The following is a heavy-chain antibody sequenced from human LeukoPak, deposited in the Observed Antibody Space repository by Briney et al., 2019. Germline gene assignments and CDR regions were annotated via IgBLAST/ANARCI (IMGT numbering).Heavy chain of an antibody. V-gene: IGHV3-30*04. CDR2: ISYDGSNK. CDR1: GFTFSSYA. CDR3: ARGGPFSSFDC. J-gene: IGHJ4*02. Sequence: GGSLRLSCAASGFTFSSYAMHWVRQAPGKGLEWVAVISYDGSNKYYADSVKGRFTISRDNSKNTLYLQMNSLRAEDTAVYYCARGGPFSSFDCWGQGTLVTVSS. D-gene: IGHD2/OR15-2a*01.